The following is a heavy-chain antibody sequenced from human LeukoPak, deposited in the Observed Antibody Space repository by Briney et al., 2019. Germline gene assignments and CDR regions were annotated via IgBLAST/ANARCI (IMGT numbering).Heavy chain of an antibody. CDR1: GFTVSSNY. CDR2: IYSGGST. Sequence: PGGSLRLSCAASGFTVSSNYMSWVRQAPGKGLEWVSVIYSGGSTYYADSVKGRFTISRENSKNTLYLQMNSLRAEDTAVYYCARVSKALYSSGWRPFDYWGQGTLVTVSS. V-gene: IGHV3-53*01. D-gene: IGHD6-19*01. J-gene: IGHJ4*02. CDR3: ARVSKALYSSGWRPFDY.